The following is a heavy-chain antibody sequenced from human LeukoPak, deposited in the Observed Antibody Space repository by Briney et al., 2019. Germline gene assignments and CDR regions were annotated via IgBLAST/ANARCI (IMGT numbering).Heavy chain of an antibody. CDR3: ARHGGGLGSS. CDR2: IYPSNSDT. J-gene: IGHJ5*02. CDR1: GYTFPTYW. D-gene: IGHD3-10*01. Sequence: GESLKISCKGSGYTFPTYWIAWVRQMPGKGLEWMGIIYPSNSDTTYSPSFQGRVTISVDKSISTAYLEWSSLKASDTAMYYCARHGGGLGSSWGQGTLVTVSS. V-gene: IGHV5-51*01.